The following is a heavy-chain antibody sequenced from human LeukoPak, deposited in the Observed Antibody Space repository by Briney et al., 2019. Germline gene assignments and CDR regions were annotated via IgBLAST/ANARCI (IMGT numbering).Heavy chain of an antibody. V-gene: IGHV4-59*08. CDR3: ARRRGWYPVDY. D-gene: IGHD6-19*01. Sequence: PSETLSLTCTVSGGSISSYYWSWIRQPPGKGLEWIGYIYYSGSTNYNPSLKSRVTISVDTSKNQCSLKVTSVTAADTAVYYCARRRGWYPVDYWGQGTLVTVSS. CDR2: IYYSGST. J-gene: IGHJ4*02. CDR1: GGSISSYY.